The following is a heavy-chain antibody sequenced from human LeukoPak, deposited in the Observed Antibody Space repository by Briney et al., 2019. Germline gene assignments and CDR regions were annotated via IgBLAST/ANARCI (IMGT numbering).Heavy chain of an antibody. CDR1: GGSISSSRYY. D-gene: IGHD6-19*01. CDR2: IYYTGTT. J-gene: IGHJ4*02. CDR3: ARRFTGWSITY. Sequence: SETLSLTCSVSGGSISSSRYYWGWIRQPPGKGLEWIGSIYYTGTTYYNPSLKSRVTISVDTSRNQLSLKLSSVTAADTAVYYCARRFTGWSITYWGQGTLVTVSS. V-gene: IGHV4-39*01.